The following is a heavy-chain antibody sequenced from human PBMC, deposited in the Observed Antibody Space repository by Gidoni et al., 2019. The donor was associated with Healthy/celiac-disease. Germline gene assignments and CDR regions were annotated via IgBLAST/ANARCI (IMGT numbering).Heavy chain of an antibody. J-gene: IGHJ3*02. Sequence: VQRVESGGGLVKPGGPLRLPCAASGFPCRSYSMKWVRQAPGKGLEWASSNSSSSSYIYYADSVKGRFTISRDNAKNSLYLQMNSLRAEDTAVYYCARWGGDGVVAHDAFDIWGQGTMVTVSS. V-gene: IGHV3-21*01. D-gene: IGHD3-3*01. CDR2: NSSSSSYI. CDR1: GFPCRSYS. CDR3: ARWGGDGVVAHDAFDI.